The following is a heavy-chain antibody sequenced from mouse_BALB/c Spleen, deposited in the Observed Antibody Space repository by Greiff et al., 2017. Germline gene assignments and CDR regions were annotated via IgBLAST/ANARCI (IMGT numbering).Heavy chain of an antibody. J-gene: IGHJ4*01. D-gene: IGHD1-1*01. V-gene: IGHV5-12-1*01. CDR1: GFAFSSYD. CDR3: ARPYYGSSYEDAMDY. CDR2: ISSGGGST. Sequence: EVKLMESGGGLVKPGGSLKLSCAASGFAFSSYDMSWVRQTPEKRLEWVAYISSGGGSTYYPDTVKGRFTISRDNAKNTLYLQMSSLKSEDTAMYYCARPYYGSSYEDAMDYWGQGTSVTVSS.